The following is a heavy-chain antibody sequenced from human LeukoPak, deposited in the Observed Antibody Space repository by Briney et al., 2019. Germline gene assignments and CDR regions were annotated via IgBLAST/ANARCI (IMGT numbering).Heavy chain of an antibody. J-gene: IGHJ6*02. CDR3: ARDSRYGMDV. CDR2: IYHSGST. Sequence: SQTLSLTCAVSGGSISSGGYSWSWIRQPPGKGLEWIGYIYHSGSTYYNPSLKSRVAISVDRSKNQFSLKLSSVTAADTAVYYCARDSRYGMDVWGQGTTVTVSS. V-gene: IGHV4-30-2*01. CDR1: GGSISSGGYS.